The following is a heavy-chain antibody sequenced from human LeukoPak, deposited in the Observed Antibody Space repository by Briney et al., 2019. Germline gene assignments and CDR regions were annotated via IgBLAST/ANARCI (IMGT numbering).Heavy chain of an antibody. CDR2: MNPNSGNT. Sequence: ASVKVSCKASGGTFSSYAISWVRQAPGQGLEWMGWMNPNSGNTGYAQKFQGRVTITRNTSISTAYMELSSLRSEDTAVYYCARSSYYYYYMDVWGKGTTVTVSS. CDR3: ARSSYYYYYMDV. CDR1: GGTFSSYA. J-gene: IGHJ6*03. V-gene: IGHV1-8*03.